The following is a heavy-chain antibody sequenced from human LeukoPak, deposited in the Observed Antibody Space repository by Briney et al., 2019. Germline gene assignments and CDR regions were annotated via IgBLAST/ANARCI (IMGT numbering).Heavy chain of an antibody. Sequence: ASVKVSFKASGYTFTNYYIHWVRQAPGQGLEWMGIINPSDGSTSYAQKFQGRVTVTRDTSTSTVYMELSSLRSEDTAVYYCARAGYSSSSITTGYWGQGTLVTVSS. V-gene: IGHV1-46*01. J-gene: IGHJ4*02. CDR2: INPSDGST. CDR1: GYTFTNYY. CDR3: ARAGYSSSSITTGY. D-gene: IGHD6-6*01.